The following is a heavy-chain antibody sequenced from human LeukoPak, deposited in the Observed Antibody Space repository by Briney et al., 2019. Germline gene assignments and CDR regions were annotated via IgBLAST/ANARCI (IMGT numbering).Heavy chain of an antibody. CDR3: AREEGATYYSYYFYMDV. CDR2: INPYSGDR. D-gene: IGHD1-26*01. CDR1: GYTFTGYY. V-gene: IGHV1-2*02. Sequence: ASVKVSCKASGYTFTGYYIHWVRQAPGQGLEWMGWINPYSGDRSYAQRFQGRVTMTRDTSISTAYMELSRLRSDDTAVYYCAREEGATYYSYYFYMDVWGKGATVTISS. J-gene: IGHJ6*03.